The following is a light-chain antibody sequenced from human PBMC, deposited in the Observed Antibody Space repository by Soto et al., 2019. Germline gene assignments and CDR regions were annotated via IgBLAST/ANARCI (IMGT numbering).Light chain of an antibody. Sequence: QSVLTQPPSVSGAPGQRVTISCTGSSSNIGAGYDVHWYQQLPGTAPKLLISGNNNRPSGVPDRFSASKSGISASLAITGLQAEDEADYYCQSYDNSLSGPYVFGAGTKVTVL. V-gene: IGLV1-40*01. J-gene: IGLJ1*01. CDR2: GNN. CDR1: SSNIGAGYD. CDR3: QSYDNSLSGPYV.